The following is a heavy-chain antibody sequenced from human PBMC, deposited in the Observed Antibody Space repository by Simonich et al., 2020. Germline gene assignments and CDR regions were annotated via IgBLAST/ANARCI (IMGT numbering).Heavy chain of an antibody. D-gene: IGHD7-27*01. CDR1: GYTFTGYY. J-gene: IGHJ4*02. CDR3: ARWELGLVPF. Sequence: QVQLVQSGAEVKKPGASVKVSCKAFGYTFTGYYMHWGRQAPGQGREWMGWFNPNSGGTNYAQKFQGRVTMTRDTSISTAYMELSRLRSDDTAVYYCARWELGLVPFWGQGTLVTVSS. V-gene: IGHV1-2*02. CDR2: FNPNSGGT.